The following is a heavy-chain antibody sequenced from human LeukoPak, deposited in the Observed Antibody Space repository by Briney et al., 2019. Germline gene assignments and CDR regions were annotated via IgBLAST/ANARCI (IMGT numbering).Heavy chain of an antibody. V-gene: IGHV3-11*01. CDR2: ISSSGSTI. Sequence: PGGSLRLSCAASGFTFSDYYMSWIRQAPGKGLEWVSYISSSGSTIYYVDSVKGRFTISRDNAKNSLYLQMNSLRAEDTAVYYCAREVRRLRFLEWLVDYWGQGTLVTVSS. D-gene: IGHD3-3*01. CDR3: AREVRRLRFLEWLVDY. CDR1: GFTFSDYY. J-gene: IGHJ4*02.